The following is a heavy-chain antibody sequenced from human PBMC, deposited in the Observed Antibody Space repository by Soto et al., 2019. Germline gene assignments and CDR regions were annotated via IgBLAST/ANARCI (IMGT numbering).Heavy chain of an antibody. CDR1: GYTFTGYY. D-gene: IGHD2-15*01. V-gene: IGHV1-2*04. CDR2: INPNSGGT. J-gene: IGHJ6*02. CDR3: AREIGAYCSGGSCYYYYGMDV. Sequence: GASVKVSCKASGYTFTGYYMHWVRQAPGQGLEWMGWINPNSGGTNYAQKFQGWVTMTRDTSISTAYMELSRLRSDDTAVYYCAREIGAYCSGGSCYYYYGMDVWGQGTTVTVSS.